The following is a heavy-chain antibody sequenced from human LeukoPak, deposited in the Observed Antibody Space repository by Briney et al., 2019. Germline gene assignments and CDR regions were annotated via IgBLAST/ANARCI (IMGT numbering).Heavy chain of an antibody. D-gene: IGHD3-9*01. CDR1: GGSFSGYY. CDR3: ASSLPAYDILTGYYYYYGMDV. Sequence: SETLSLTCAAYGGSFSGYYWSWIRQPPGKGLEWIGEINHSGSTNYNPSLKSRVTISVGTSKNQFSLKLSSVTAADTAVYYCASSLPAYDILTGYYYYYGMDVWGQGTTVTVSS. CDR2: INHSGST. J-gene: IGHJ6*02. V-gene: IGHV4-34*01.